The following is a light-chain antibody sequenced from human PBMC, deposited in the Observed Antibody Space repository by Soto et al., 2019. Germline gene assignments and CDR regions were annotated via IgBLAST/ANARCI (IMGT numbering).Light chain of an antibody. V-gene: IGKV1-12*01. J-gene: IGKJ5*01. CDR2: AAS. Sequence: SPGERATLSCRASQGISSWLAWYQQKPGKAPKLLIYAASSLQSGVPSRFSGSGSGTDFTLTISSLEAEDFAVYYCHQRSNWLDTFGQGTRLEIK. CDR1: QGISSW. CDR3: HQRSNWLDT.